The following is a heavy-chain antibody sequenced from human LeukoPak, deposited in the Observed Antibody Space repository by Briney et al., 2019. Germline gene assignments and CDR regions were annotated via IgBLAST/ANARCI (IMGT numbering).Heavy chain of an antibody. V-gene: IGHV1-2*02. D-gene: IGHD2-15*01. CDR2: INPNSGGT. Sequence: ASVKVSCKASGYTFTGYYMHWVRQAPGQGLEWMGWINPNSGGTNYAQKFQGRVTMTRDTSISTAYMELSRLRSDDTAAYYCARRGGVVAATRLRAWFDPWGQGTLVTVSS. J-gene: IGHJ5*02. CDR1: GYTFTGYY. CDR3: ARRGGVVAATRLRAWFDP.